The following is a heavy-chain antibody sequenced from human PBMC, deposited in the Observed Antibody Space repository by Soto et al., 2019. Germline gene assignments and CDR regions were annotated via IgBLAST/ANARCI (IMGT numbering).Heavy chain of an antibody. CDR1: GYTFTSYG. CDR2: ISAYNGNT. CDR3: ARVGIAAAYYYYGMDV. Sequence: PGESLKISCKGSGYTFTSYGISWVRQAPGQGLEWMGWISAYNGNTNYAQKLQGRVTMTTDTSTSTAYMELRSLRSDDTAVYYCARVGIAAAYYYYGMDVWGQGTTVTVSS. V-gene: IGHV1-18*01. J-gene: IGHJ6*02. D-gene: IGHD6-13*01.